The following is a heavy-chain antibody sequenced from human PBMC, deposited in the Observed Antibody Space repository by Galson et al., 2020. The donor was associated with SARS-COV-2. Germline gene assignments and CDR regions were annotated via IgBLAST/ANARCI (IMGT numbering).Heavy chain of an antibody. D-gene: IGHD1-1*01. J-gene: IGHJ6*02. CDR1: GFTFSSYS. Sequence: GGSLRLSCAASGFTFSSYSMNWVRQAPGKGLEWVSSISSSSSYIYYADSVKGRFTISRDNAKNSLYLQMNSLRAEDTAVYYCAREPKDQFAATGSYGMDVWGQGTTVTVSS. CDR3: AREPKDQFAATGSYGMDV. CDR2: ISSSSSYI. V-gene: IGHV3-21*01.